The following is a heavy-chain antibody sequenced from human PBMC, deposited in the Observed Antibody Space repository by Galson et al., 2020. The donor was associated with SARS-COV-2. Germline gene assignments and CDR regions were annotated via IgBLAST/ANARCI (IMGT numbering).Heavy chain of an antibody. V-gene: IGHV3-9*01. J-gene: IGHJ4*02. CDR2: ISWNSGSV. Sequence: SLKISCAASGFTLDDYAMHWVRQAPGKGLEWVSGISWNSGSVGYADSVKGRFTISRDNAKNSLYLQMNSLRAEDTALYYCAKDRGYSGTVFDYWGQGTLVTVSS. CDR3: AKDRGYSGTVFDY. D-gene: IGHD1-26*01. CDR1: GFTLDDYA.